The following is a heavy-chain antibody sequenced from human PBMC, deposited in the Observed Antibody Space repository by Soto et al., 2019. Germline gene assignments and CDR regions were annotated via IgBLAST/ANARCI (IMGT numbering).Heavy chain of an antibody. V-gene: IGHV4-30-4*01. J-gene: IGHJ5*02. CDR1: GGSISSGDYY. CDR2: IYYSGST. Sequence: PSETLSLTCTVSGGSISSGDYYWSWIRQPPGKGLEWIGYIYYSGSTYYNPSLKSRVTISVDTSKNQFSLKLSSVTAADTAVYYCARDPVPAARTIRFDPWGQGTLVTVSS. D-gene: IGHD2-2*01. CDR3: ARDPVPAARTIRFDP.